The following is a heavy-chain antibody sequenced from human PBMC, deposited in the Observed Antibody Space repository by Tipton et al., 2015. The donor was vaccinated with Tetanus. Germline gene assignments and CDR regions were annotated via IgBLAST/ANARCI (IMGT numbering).Heavy chain of an antibody. CDR2: IKSKTDGGTI. J-gene: IGHJ4*02. Sequence: SLRLSCAASGFTSGFTFSNAWMSWVRQAPGKGLEWVGRIKSKTDGGTIDYAAPVKGRFTLSRDDSKDTLYLQMSDLHTEDAAVYYCPTSGPGAFGVDYWGQGTLVTVSS. CDR1: GFTFSNAW. V-gene: IGHV3-15*01. D-gene: IGHD3-16*01. CDR3: PTSGPGAFGVDY.